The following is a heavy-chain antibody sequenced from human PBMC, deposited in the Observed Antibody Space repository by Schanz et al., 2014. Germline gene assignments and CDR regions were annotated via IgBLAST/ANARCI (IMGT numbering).Heavy chain of an antibody. D-gene: IGHD6-25*01. CDR1: GGTFSSDT. V-gene: IGHV1-8*01. J-gene: IGHJ5*02. CDR2: MNPNSGNP. Sequence: QVHLVQSGAEVKKPGSSVKVSCKASGGTFSSDTFSWVRQAPGQGLEWLGWMNPNSGNPGFAQKFRGRVTMTRNTSMSTAYIELHILTSEDTAVYYCARGQRRTIGRPFGPWGQGTLVTVSS. CDR3: ARGQRRTIGRPFGP.